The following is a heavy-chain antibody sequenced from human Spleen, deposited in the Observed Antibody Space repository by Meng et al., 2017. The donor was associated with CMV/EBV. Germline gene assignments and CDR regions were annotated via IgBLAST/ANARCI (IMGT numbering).Heavy chain of an antibody. D-gene: IGHD6-25*01. CDR1: GYNFAGHY. Sequence: ASVKVSCKTSGYNFAGHYMHWLRQAPGQGLEWMGWIYPDTGGTHYSRNFQGRITVTRDTSIRTVYLELDSLRSDDTAMYYCARDGGLDVWGQGTTVTVSS. CDR3: ARDGGLDV. V-gene: IGHV1-2*02. CDR2: IYPDTGGT. J-gene: IGHJ6*02.